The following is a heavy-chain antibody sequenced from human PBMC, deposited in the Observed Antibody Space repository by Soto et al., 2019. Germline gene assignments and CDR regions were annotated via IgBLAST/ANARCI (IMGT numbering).Heavy chain of an antibody. D-gene: IGHD4-17*01. V-gene: IGHV3-30*03. CDR3: VRAPGSATVTTSYVDY. CDR2: ISYDGSKK. CDR1: GFTFRNYA. Sequence: PGESLKISCAASGFTFRNYAMHWVRQAPGKGLEWVVVISYDGSKKYYADSLEGRFTISRDNSNNTLYLQMNSLTDEDTAVYYCVRAPGSATVTTSYVDYWGQGTLVTVSS. J-gene: IGHJ4*02.